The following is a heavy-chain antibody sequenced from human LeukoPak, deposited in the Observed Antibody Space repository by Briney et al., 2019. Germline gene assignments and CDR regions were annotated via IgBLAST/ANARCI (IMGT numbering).Heavy chain of an antibody. Sequence: PSETLSLTYTFSGGSISNYYWTWIRQPPGKGLEWIGYIHSSGNTNYNPSLNSRVTISLDTSKNQFSLMRRSLTAADTAVYYCARRYTAGPGDRFDYWGQGTLVTVSS. D-gene: IGHD2-2*02. CDR3: ARRYTAGPGDRFDY. J-gene: IGHJ4*02. V-gene: IGHV4-59*08. CDR1: GGSISNYY. CDR2: IHSSGNT.